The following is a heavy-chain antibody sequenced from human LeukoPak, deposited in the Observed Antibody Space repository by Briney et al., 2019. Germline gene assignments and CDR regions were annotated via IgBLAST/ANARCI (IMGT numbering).Heavy chain of an antibody. Sequence: GGSLRLSCAASGFTFSIYWMSWVRQAPGKGLEWVASINQDGSEKYYVDSVKGRSTISRDNAKTSLYLQMSSLRAEDAAAYYCVRDGPGGIEARKRYYRMDVWGQGATVTVS. J-gene: IGHJ6*02. CDR2: INQDGSEK. CDR3: VRDGPGGIEARKRYYRMDV. CDR1: GFTFSIYW. V-gene: IGHV3-7*05. D-gene: IGHD6-6*01.